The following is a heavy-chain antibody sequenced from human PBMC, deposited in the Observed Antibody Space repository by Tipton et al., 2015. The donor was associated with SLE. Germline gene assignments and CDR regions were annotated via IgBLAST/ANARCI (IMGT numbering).Heavy chain of an antibody. CDR1: GGSISSGY. CDR3: ARGSDDYGDYGVDY. J-gene: IGHJ4*02. CDR2: IYYSGST. D-gene: IGHD4-17*01. Sequence: TLSLTCTVSGGSISSGYWSWIRQPPGKGLEWIGYIYYSGSTNYNPSLKSRVTISVDTSKNQFSLKLNSVTAADTAVYYCARGSDDYGDYGVDYWGQGTLVTVSS. V-gene: IGHV4-59*01.